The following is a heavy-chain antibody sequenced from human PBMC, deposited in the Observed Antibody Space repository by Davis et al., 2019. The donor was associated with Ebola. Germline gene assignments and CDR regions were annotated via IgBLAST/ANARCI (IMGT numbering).Heavy chain of an antibody. D-gene: IGHD3-10*01. CDR3: VARPGMGY. CDR1: GYSFTSQH. J-gene: IGHJ4*02. Sequence: ASVKVSCKTSGYSFTSQHMHWVRQVPGQGLEWMGIINPSGGSTSYAQNLQDRVTMTRDTSTSTVYMELSSLRSEDTAVYYCVARPGMGYWGQGTLVTVSS. V-gene: IGHV1-46*01. CDR2: INPSGGST.